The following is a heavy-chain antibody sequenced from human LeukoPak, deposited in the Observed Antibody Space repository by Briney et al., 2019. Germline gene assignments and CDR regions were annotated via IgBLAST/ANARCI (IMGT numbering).Heavy chain of an antibody. CDR1: GFSFSSYA. J-gene: IGHJ4*02. CDR2: ISGSGGST. V-gene: IGHV3-23*01. D-gene: IGHD6-13*01. Sequence: GGSLRLSCAASGFSFSSYAMRWVRQAPAKGLEWVSGISGSGGSTYYADSVKGRFTISRDNSKDTLYLQVNSLRAEDTAVYYCAKATTKGIAAVGTYFDYWGQGTLVTVSS. CDR3: AKATTKGIAAVGTYFDY.